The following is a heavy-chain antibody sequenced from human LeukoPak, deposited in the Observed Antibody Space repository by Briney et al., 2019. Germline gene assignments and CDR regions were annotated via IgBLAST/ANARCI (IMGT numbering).Heavy chain of an antibody. CDR3: ARPRRGTYTREYENWFDP. J-gene: IGHJ5*02. CDR2: INPNSGGT. D-gene: IGHD2/OR15-2a*01. CDR1: GYTFTGYY. Sequence: ASVTVSCKASGYTFTGYYMHWVRQAPAQGLEWMGWINPNSGGTNYAQKFQGRVTITRDTSISTAYMELSRLRSDDTAVYYCARPRRGTYTREYENWFDPWGQGTLVTVSS. V-gene: IGHV1-2*02.